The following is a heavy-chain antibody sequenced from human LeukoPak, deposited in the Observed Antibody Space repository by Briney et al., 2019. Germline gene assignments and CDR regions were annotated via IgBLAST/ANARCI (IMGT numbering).Heavy chain of an antibody. D-gene: IGHD3-22*01. CDR2: FDPEDGET. J-gene: IGHJ4*02. CDR3: ATTYYYDSSGYYYPALGY. Sequence: GASVKVSCKVSGYTLTELSMHWVRQAPGKGLEWMGGFDPEDGETIYAQKFQGRVTMTEDTSTDTAYMELSSLRCEDTAVYYCATTYYYDSSGYYYPALGYWGQGTLVTVSS. V-gene: IGHV1-24*01. CDR1: GYTLTELS.